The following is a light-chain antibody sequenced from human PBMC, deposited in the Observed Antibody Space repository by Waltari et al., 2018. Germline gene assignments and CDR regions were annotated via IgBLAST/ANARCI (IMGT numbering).Light chain of an antibody. Sequence: DIVMTQSPDSLAVSLGERATINCKSSQSVLYSSNNKNYLAWYQQKPGQPPKLLIYRASTLESGVPDRFSGSGSGTDFTLTISSLQAEDVAVYYCQQYYSTPPYTFGQGTKLEIK. CDR1: QSVLYSSNNKNY. CDR2: RAS. V-gene: IGKV4-1*01. J-gene: IGKJ2*01. CDR3: QQYYSTPPYT.